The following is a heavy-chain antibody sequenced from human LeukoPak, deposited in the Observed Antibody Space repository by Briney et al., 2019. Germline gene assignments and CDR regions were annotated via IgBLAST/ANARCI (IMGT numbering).Heavy chain of an antibody. CDR1: VFTFSSCA. Sequence: GGSLRLSCSASVFTFSSCAMHWVRQGPGKGLEYVSGINDNGRRTHYGDSAKGRVTISRDDSRNTVFLQMSSLRGEDTALYFCVKDLSGSYTFDYWGQGISVTVSS. CDR2: INDNGRRT. V-gene: IGHV3-64D*09. D-gene: IGHD1-26*01. CDR3: VKDLSGSYTFDY. J-gene: IGHJ4*02.